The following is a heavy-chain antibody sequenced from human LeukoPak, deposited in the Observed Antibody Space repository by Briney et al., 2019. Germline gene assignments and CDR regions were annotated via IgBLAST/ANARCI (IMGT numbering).Heavy chain of an antibody. D-gene: IGHD3-9*01. Sequence: PGGSLRLSCAASGFKFSSYSMNWVRQAPGKGREWLSYISSGSGTIYYADSVKGRLTISRDNTKNSLYLQMNSLRAEDTALYYCARLFGWETYRYFDLWGRGTLVTVSS. V-gene: IGHV3-48*04. CDR3: ARLFGWETYRYFDL. CDR1: GFKFSSYS. J-gene: IGHJ2*01. CDR2: ISSGSGTI.